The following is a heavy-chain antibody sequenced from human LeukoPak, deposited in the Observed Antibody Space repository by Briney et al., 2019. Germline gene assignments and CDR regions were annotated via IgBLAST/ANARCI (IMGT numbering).Heavy chain of an antibody. CDR2: IYHSGST. V-gene: IGHV4-38-2*01. J-gene: IGHJ3*02. CDR3: ARYMVRGVIYPLNDAFDI. Sequence: SETLSLTCAVSGYSLRSGYYWGWIRPPPGKGVEWIGRIYHSGSTYYKPSLKSRVTISVDTSKNQYFLELSSVTAADTGVYCCARYMVRGVIYPLNDAFDIWGQGTMVTVSS. D-gene: IGHD3-10*01. CDR1: GYSLRSGYY.